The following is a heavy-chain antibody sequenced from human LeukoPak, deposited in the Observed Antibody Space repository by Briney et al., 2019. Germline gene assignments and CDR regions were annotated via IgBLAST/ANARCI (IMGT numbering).Heavy chain of an antibody. D-gene: IGHD3-22*01. V-gene: IGHV3-74*03. CDR2: IRDDGRIT. CDR3: ARRYYETNVYDRHFDH. CDR1: GCSFSRDW. J-gene: IGHJ4*02. Sequence: PGFALRLSCAASGCSFSRDWMRWVRQAPGKGPVWVSRIRDDGRITTYADCVKGRFTISRDNAKSTMFLQMNSLRAEDTAVYFCARRYYETNVYDRHFDHWGQGILVTVSS.